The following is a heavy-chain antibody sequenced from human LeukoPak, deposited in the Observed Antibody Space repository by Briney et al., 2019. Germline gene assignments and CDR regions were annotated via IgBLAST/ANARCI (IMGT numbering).Heavy chain of an antibody. Sequence: SETLSLTCTVSGGSINGHYWSWIRQPPGKGLEWIGHVSYSGTTNSNPPLKSRVTISVDTSKNQFSLRLSSVTAADTAVYYCARQWGANGYGYFDYWGQGTLVTVSS. D-gene: IGHD5-12*01. J-gene: IGHJ4*02. V-gene: IGHV4-59*08. CDR3: ARQWGANGYGYFDY. CDR1: GGSINGHY. CDR2: VSYSGTT.